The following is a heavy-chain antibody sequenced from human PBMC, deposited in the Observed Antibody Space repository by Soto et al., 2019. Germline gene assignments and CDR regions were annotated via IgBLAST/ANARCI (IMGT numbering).Heavy chain of an antibody. Sequence: SETLSVTCTVSGDSISSYYWSWIRQPPGKGLEWIGYIYYSGSTNYNPSLKSRVTISVDTSKNQFSLKLSSVTAADTAVYYCARLYSSSWKNYYYYYGMDVWGQGTTVTVSS. D-gene: IGHD6-13*01. V-gene: IGHV4-59*08. CDR1: GDSISSYY. CDR2: IYYSGST. J-gene: IGHJ6*02. CDR3: ARLYSSSWKNYYYYYGMDV.